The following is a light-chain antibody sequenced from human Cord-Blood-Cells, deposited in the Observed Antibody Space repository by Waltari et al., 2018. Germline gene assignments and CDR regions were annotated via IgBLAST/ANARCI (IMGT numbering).Light chain of an antibody. J-gene: IGKJ1*01. Sequence: AIRMTQTPSSFSASTGDRVTLTCRASQGISSYLAWYQQKPGKAPKLLIYAASTLQSGVPSRFSGSGSGTDFTLTISCLQSEDFVTYYCQQYYSYPWTFGQGTKVEIK. CDR2: AAS. V-gene: IGKV1-8*01. CDR3: QQYYSYPWT. CDR1: QGISSY.